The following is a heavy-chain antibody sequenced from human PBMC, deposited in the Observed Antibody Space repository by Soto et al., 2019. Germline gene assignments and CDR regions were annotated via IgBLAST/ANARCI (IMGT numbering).Heavy chain of an antibody. CDR3: ARLYSGYAQLDNYYYYYYMDV. Sequence: HPGGSLRLSCAASGFTFSSYAMSWVRQAPGKGLERVSAISGSGGSTYYADSVKGRFTISRDNSKNTLYLQMNSLSSEDTAVYYCARLYSGYAQLDNYYYYYYMDVWGKGTTVTVSS. CDR2: ISGSGGST. V-gene: IGHV3-23*01. CDR1: GFTFSSYA. J-gene: IGHJ6*03. D-gene: IGHD5-12*01.